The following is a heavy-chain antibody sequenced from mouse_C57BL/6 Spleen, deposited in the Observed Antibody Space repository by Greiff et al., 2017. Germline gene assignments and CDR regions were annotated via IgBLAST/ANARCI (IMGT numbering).Heavy chain of an antibody. V-gene: IGHV1-74*01. CDR3: AICYYGSSPWFAY. J-gene: IGHJ3*01. CDR1: GYTFTSYW. D-gene: IGHD1-1*01. Sequence: QVQLQQPGAELVKPGASVKVSCKASGYTFTSYWMHWVKQRPGQGLEWIGRIHPSDSDTNYNQKFKGKATLTVDKSSSTAYMQLSSLISEDSAVYYCAICYYGSSPWFAYWGQGTLVTVSA. CDR2: IHPSDSDT.